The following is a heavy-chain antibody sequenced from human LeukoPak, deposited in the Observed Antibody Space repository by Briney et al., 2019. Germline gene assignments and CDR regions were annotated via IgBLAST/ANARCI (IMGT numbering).Heavy chain of an antibody. CDR1: GFTFSNFW. Sequence: GGSLRLSCAASGFTFSNFWMSWVRQAPGQGLEWVANINQDGSVKNSVDSVKGRFTISRDNAKNSLYLQMNSLRAEDTAVYYCARETGTRGFYYGMDVWGQGTTVTVSS. J-gene: IGHJ6*02. CDR3: ARETGTRGFYYGMDV. V-gene: IGHV3-7*01. CDR2: INQDGSVK. D-gene: IGHD3-10*01.